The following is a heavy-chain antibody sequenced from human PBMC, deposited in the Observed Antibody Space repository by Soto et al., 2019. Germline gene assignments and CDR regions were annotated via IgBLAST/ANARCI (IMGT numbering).Heavy chain of an antibody. Sequence: GGSLRLSCAASGFTFSSYAMHWVRQAPGKGLEWVAVISYDGSNKYHADSVKGRFTISRDNSKNTLYLQMNSLRAEDTAVYYCARFGIAARQGHGMDVWGQGTTVTVSS. CDR1: GFTFSSYA. J-gene: IGHJ6*02. V-gene: IGHV3-30-3*01. CDR3: ARFGIAARQGHGMDV. CDR2: ISYDGSNK. D-gene: IGHD6-6*01.